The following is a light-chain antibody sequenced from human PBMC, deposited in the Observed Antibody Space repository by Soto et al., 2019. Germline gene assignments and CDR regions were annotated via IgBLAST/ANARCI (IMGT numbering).Light chain of an antibody. Sequence: QCSLDQPPYVSGSAGQSVTIACTGNIHDIGAYDYVSWYQQHPGKAPRLLIYGVRNRPSGIPSRFSASKSGLTASLTISGLQAEDQADYYRASFNTNRVSAFGPGTKVTVL. CDR2: GVR. CDR3: ASFNTNRVSA. CDR1: IHDIGAYDY. J-gene: IGLJ1*01. V-gene: IGLV2-14*01.